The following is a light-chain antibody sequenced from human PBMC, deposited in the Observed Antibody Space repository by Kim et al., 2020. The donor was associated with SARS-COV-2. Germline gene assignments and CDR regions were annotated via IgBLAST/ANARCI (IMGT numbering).Light chain of an antibody. Sequence: QSVLTQPPSVSGAPGQRVTIPCTGSSSNIGAGYDVHWYQQLPGTAPKRLIYGNTNRPSGVPDRFSGSKSGTTASLAITRLQAEDEADYYCQSYDNSLRAWVFGGGTQLTVL. CDR1: SSNIGAGYD. V-gene: IGLV1-40*01. CDR3: QSYDNSLRAWV. CDR2: GNT. J-gene: IGLJ2*01.